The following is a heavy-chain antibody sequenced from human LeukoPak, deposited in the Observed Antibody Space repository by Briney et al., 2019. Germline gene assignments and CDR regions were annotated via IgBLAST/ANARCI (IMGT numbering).Heavy chain of an antibody. D-gene: IGHD3-10*01. CDR1: GFTFSSYA. Sequence: PGGSLRLSCAASGFTFSSYAMSWVRQAPGKGLEWVSAISGSGGSTYYADSVEGRFTISRDNSKNTLYLQMNSLRAEDTAVYYCAKDRGVRGVISYFDYWGQGTLVTVSS. CDR3: AKDRGVRGVISYFDY. J-gene: IGHJ4*02. CDR2: ISGSGGST. V-gene: IGHV3-23*01.